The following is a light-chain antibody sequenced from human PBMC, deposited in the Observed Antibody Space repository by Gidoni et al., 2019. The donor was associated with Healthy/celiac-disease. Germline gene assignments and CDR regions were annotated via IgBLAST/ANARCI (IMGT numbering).Light chain of an antibody. Sequence: QSVLTQPPSASGTPGQRVTISCSGSSSNIVSNTVNWYQQPPGTAPKLLIYSNNQRPSGVPDRFSGSKSGTSASLAISGLQSEDEADYYCAAWDDSLNGLVVFGGGTKLTVL. CDR3: AAWDDSLNGLVV. CDR2: SNN. CDR1: SSNIVSNT. V-gene: IGLV1-44*01. J-gene: IGLJ2*01.